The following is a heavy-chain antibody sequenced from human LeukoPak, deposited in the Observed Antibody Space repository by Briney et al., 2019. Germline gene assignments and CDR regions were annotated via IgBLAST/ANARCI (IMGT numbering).Heavy chain of an antibody. Sequence: ASVKVSFKASGYTFTGYYMHWVRQAPGQGLEWMGWINPNSGGTNYAQKFQGRVTMTRDTSISTAYMELSRLRSDDTAVYYCARVRGYCSSTSCYILAYWGQGTLVTVSS. V-gene: IGHV1-2*02. CDR3: ARVRGYCSSTSCYILAY. D-gene: IGHD2-2*02. CDR1: GYTFTGYY. CDR2: INPNSGGT. J-gene: IGHJ4*02.